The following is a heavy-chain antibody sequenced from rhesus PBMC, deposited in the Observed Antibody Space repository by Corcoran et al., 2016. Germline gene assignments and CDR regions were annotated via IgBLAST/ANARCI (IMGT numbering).Heavy chain of an antibody. J-gene: IGHJ4*01. CDR2: IAGKRGDT. CDR3: ARHGYTGSGNFGY. CDR1: GGALSGSTW. V-gene: IGHV4-65*02. Sequence: QVLLQETGPGVVKPSETLSLTCIVSGGALSGSTWWFWFCQPPGKGREWIGNIAGKRGDTHNNPPIKCRITMSKDTSKNQFFLTLTSRTAADTAVYYCARHGYTGSGNFGYGGQGLLVTVSS. D-gene: IGHD6-25*01.